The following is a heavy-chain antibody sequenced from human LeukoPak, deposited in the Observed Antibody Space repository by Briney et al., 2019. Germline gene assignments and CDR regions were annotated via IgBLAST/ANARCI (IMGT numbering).Heavy chain of an antibody. Sequence: RAGGSLRLSCAASGFTFKTGWMSWVRRAPGKGLEWVARIKSKADGGTADYGASVKDRFTISRDDSSDMLYLQMNSLKIEDTAIYYCTADFLFWYIAVWGKGTTVTVSS. V-gene: IGHV3-15*01. CDR3: TADFLFWYIAV. J-gene: IGHJ6*03. CDR1: GFTFKTGW. CDR2: IKSKADGGTA. D-gene: IGHD2/OR15-2a*01.